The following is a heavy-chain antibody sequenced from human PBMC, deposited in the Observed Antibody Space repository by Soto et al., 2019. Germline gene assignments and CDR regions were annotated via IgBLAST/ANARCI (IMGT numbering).Heavy chain of an antibody. Sequence: SGGSLRLSCAASGFSFSSYGMHWVRQAPGKGLEWVAVISYDGSNKYYADSVKGRFTISRDNPKNTLYLQMNSLRAEDTAVYYCAKDLILPQYYFDYWGQGTLVTVSS. V-gene: IGHV3-30*18. D-gene: IGHD1-26*01. J-gene: IGHJ4*02. CDR3: AKDLILPQYYFDY. CDR2: ISYDGSNK. CDR1: GFSFSSYG.